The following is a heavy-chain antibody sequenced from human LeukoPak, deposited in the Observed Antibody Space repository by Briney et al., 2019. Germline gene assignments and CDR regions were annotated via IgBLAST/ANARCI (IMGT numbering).Heavy chain of an antibody. Sequence: SETLSLTCAVSGYSISSGYYWGWIRQPPGKGLEWIGSIYHSGSTYYNPSLKSRGTISGDTSKNQFSLKLSSVTAAATAVYYCARVKITMVRGVQYPDYWGQGTLVTVSS. V-gene: IGHV4-38-2*01. J-gene: IGHJ4*02. CDR2: IYHSGST. CDR3: ARVKITMVRGVQYPDY. CDR1: GYSISSGYY. D-gene: IGHD3-10*01.